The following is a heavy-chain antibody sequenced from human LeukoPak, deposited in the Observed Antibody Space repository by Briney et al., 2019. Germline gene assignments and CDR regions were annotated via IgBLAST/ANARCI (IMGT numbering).Heavy chain of an antibody. CDR3: ARRTTNYDSSGYYSPFDY. V-gene: IGHV5-51*01. CDR2: IYPGESDT. Sequence: GESLKISCKGSGYSFTSYWIGWVRQMPGKGLEWMGIIYPGESDTRYSPSFQGQVTISADKSISTAYLQWSSLKASDTAMYYCARRTTNYDSSGYYSPFDYWGQGTLVTVSS. J-gene: IGHJ4*02. CDR1: GYSFTSYW. D-gene: IGHD3-22*01.